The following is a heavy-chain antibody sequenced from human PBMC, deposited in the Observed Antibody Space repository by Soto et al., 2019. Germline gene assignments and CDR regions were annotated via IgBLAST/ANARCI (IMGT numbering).Heavy chain of an antibody. CDR2: INHSGST. J-gene: IGHJ3*02. Sequence: SETLSLTCAVYGGSFSDYYCSWSRQPPGKGLEWIGEINHSGSTNYNPSLKSRVTISVDTSKNQFSLKLSSVTAADTAVYYCARGMRGRRTYYYDSSGYYDAFDIWGQGKMVTGSS. CDR3: ARGMRGRRTYYYDSSGYYDAFDI. CDR1: GGSFSDYY. V-gene: IGHV4-34*01. D-gene: IGHD3-22*01.